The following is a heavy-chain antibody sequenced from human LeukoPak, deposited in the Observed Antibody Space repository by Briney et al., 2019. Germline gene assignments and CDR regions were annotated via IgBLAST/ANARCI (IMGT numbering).Heavy chain of an antibody. V-gene: IGHV3-9*02. CDR1: GFTSSSYG. Sequence: GGSLRLSCAASGFTSSSYGMHWVRQAPGKGLEWVAGISYGSDTIGYVDSVKGRFTISRDNAKNSLYLQMNSLRTDDTALYYCAKDRGGSSQLGDAFDVWGQGTMVSVSS. CDR2: ISYGSDTI. J-gene: IGHJ3*01. CDR3: AKDRGGSSQLGDAFDV. D-gene: IGHD2-15*01.